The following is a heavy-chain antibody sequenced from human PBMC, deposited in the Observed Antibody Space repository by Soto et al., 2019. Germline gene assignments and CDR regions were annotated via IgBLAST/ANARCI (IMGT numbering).Heavy chain of an antibody. J-gene: IGHJ5*02. Sequence: SETLSLTCTVSGGSISSGDYYWGWIRQPPGKGLEWIGYIYYSGSTYYNPSLKSRVTISVDTSKNQFSLKLSSVTAADTAVYYCARFVVATIVGEGWFDPWGQGTPVTVSS. CDR3: ARFVVATIVGEGWFDP. CDR2: IYYSGST. V-gene: IGHV4-30-4*01. CDR1: GGSISSGDYY. D-gene: IGHD5-12*01.